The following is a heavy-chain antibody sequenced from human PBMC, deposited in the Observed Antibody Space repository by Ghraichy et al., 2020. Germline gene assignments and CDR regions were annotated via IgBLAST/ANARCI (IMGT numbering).Heavy chain of an antibody. CDR3: ARDKEYNDFWSGYGY. D-gene: IGHD3/OR15-3a*01. CDR2: IKKDGSET. V-gene: IGHV3-7*01. Sequence: GGSLRLSCAASGFTFSTYWMSWVRQAPGKGLEWVANIKKDGSETYYVDSVKGRFTISRDNAKNSLYLQMNSLRAEDTAVYYCARDKEYNDFWSGYGYWGQGTSVTVSS. J-gene: IGHJ4*02. CDR1: GFTFSTYW.